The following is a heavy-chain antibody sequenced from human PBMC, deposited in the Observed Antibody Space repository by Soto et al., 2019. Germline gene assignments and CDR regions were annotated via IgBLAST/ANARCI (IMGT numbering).Heavy chain of an antibody. D-gene: IGHD3-10*01. Sequence: GGSLRLSCAASGFTFSSYAMSWVRQAPGKGLEWVSAISGSGGSTYYADSVKGRFTISRDNSKNTLYLQMNSLRAEDTAVYYCAKDPAHYYGSGSSWAFFDYWGQGTLVTVSS. CDR3: AKDPAHYYGSGSSWAFFDY. V-gene: IGHV3-23*01. CDR2: ISGSGGST. CDR1: GFTFSSYA. J-gene: IGHJ4*02.